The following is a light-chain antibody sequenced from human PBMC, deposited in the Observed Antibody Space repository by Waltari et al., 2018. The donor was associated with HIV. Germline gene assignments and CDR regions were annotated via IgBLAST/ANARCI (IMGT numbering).Light chain of an antibody. CDR1: SSAVGGYNL. J-gene: IGLJ2*01. V-gene: IGLV2-23*02. Sequence: QSALTQPASVSGSPGQSITIPCTGTSSAVGGYNLVSLYQQHPGKAPKLMIYEVSKRPSGVSNRFSGSKSGNTASLTISGLQAEDEADYYCCAYAGSTTYVIFGGGTKLTVL. CDR2: EVS. CDR3: CAYAGSTTYVI.